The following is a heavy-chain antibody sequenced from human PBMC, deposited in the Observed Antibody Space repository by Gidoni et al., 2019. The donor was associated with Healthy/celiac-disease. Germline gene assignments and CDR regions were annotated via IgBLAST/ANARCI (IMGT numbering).Heavy chain of an antibody. CDR3: ARVEVATLGAGFDY. Sequence: EVQLVESGGGLVKPGGSLRLSCAASGFTFSSYSMNWVRQAPGKGLEWVSSISSSSSYIYYADSVKGRFTISRDNAKNSLYLQMNSLGAEDTAVYYCARVEVATLGAGFDYWGQGTLVTVSS. CDR1: GFTFSSYS. CDR2: ISSSSSYI. V-gene: IGHV3-21*01. D-gene: IGHD5-12*01. J-gene: IGHJ4*02.